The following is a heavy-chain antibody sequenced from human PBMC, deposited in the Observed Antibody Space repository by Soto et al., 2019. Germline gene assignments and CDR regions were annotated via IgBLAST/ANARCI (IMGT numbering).Heavy chain of an antibody. CDR1: GYTFTIYA. D-gene: IGHD1-1*01. Sequence: ASVKVSCKASGYTFTIYAMHWVRQAPGQRLEWMGWINAGNGNTKYSQKFQGRVTITRDTSASTAYMELRSLRSDDTAVYYCARSVSSRGKAGLTLERRLDPWGQGTLVTVSS. CDR3: ARSVSSRGKAGLTLERRLDP. CDR2: INAGNGNT. V-gene: IGHV1-3*01. J-gene: IGHJ5*02.